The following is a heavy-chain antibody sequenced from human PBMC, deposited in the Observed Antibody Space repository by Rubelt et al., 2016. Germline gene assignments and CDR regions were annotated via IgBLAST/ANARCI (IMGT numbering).Heavy chain of an antibody. D-gene: IGHD4-17*01. CDR3: ARENYGDYYFDY. CDR2: IWYAGSNQ. J-gene: IGHJ4*02. Sequence: VQLVESGGGLVQPGGSLRLSCAASGFTFSSYGMHWVRQAPGKGLELVAVIWYAGSNQESADSGKGRFIISRDNSKNTLYLQMNSLRAEDTAVYYCARENYGDYYFDYWGQGTLVTVSS. CDR1: GFTFSSYG. V-gene: IGHV3-33*01.